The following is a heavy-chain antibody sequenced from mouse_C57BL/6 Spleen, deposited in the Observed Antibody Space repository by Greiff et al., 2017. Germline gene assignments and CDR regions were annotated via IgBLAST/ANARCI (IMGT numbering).Heavy chain of an antibody. CDR2: ISYDGSN. CDR3: ARDYYYGSPYAMDY. Sequence: EVKLQESGPGLVKPSQSLSLTCSVTGYSITSGYYWNWIRQFPGNKLEWMGYISYDGSNNYNPSLKNRISITRDTSKNQFFLKLNSVTTEDTATYYCARDYYYGSPYAMDYWGQGTSVTVSS. CDR1: GYSITSGYY. J-gene: IGHJ4*01. V-gene: IGHV3-6*01. D-gene: IGHD1-1*01.